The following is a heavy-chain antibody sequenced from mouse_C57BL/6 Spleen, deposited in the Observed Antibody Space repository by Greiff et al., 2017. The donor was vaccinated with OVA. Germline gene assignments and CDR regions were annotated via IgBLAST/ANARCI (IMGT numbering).Heavy chain of an antibody. CDR1: GYTFTDYE. CDR2: IDPETGGT. J-gene: IGHJ2*01. Sequence: QVQLKESGAELVRPGASVTLSCKASGYTFTDYEMHWVKQTPVHGLEWIGAIDPETGGTAYNQKFKGKAILTADKSSSTAYMELRSLTSEDSAVYYCTRRRYGYYFDYWGQGTTLTVSS. V-gene: IGHV1-15*01. CDR3: TRRRYGYYFDY. D-gene: IGHD2-10*02.